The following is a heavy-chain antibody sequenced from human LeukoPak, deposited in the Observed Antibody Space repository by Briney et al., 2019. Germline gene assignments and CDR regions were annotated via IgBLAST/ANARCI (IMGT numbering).Heavy chain of an antibody. Sequence: GGSLRLSCAASGFTCSSYSMNWVRQAPGKGLEWGSSISSSSSYIYYADSVKGRFTISRDNAKTSLYLQMNSLRAEDTAVYYCARDRQLEYYMDVWGKGTTVTVSS. CDR1: GFTCSSYS. CDR3: ARDRQLEYYMDV. D-gene: IGHD1-1*01. J-gene: IGHJ6*03. CDR2: ISSSSSYI. V-gene: IGHV3-21*01.